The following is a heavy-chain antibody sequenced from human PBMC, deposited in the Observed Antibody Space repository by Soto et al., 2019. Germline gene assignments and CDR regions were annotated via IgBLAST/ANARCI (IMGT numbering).Heavy chain of an antibody. CDR1: GYTFTSYD. V-gene: IGHV1-8*01. D-gene: IGHD2-8*02. J-gene: IGHJ6*03. CDR3: ARGLPVLGDYYYYYMDV. Sequence: QVQLVQSGAEVKKPGASVTVSCKASGYTFTSYDINWVRQATGQGLEWMGWMNPNSGNTGYAQKFQGRVTMTRNTSISTAYMELSSLRSEDTAVYYCARGLPVLGDYYYYYMDVWGKGTTVTVSS. CDR2: MNPNSGNT.